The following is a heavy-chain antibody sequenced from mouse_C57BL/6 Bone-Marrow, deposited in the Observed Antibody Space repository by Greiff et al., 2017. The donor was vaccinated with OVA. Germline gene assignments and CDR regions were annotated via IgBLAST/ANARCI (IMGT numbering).Heavy chain of an antibody. D-gene: IGHD1-1*01. Sequence: DVKLQESGGDLVKPGGSLKLSCAASGFTFSSYGMSWVRQTPDKRLEWVATISSGGSYTYYPDSVKGRFTISRDNAKNTLYLQMSSLKSEDTAMYYCARDYGSSYYYAMDYWGQGTSVTVSS. J-gene: IGHJ4*01. V-gene: IGHV5-6*02. CDR2: ISSGGSYT. CDR1: GFTFSSYG. CDR3: ARDYGSSYYYAMDY.